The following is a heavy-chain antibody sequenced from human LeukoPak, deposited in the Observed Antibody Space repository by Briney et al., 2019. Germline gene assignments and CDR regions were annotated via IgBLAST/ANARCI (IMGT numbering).Heavy chain of an antibody. CDR1: GFTFSSYA. CDR3: ARELREHGVFDI. D-gene: IGHD1-26*01. V-gene: IGHV3-23*01. J-gene: IGHJ3*02. CDR2: ISGSGGST. Sequence: PGGSLRLSCAASGFTFSSYAMSWVRQAPGKGLEWVSAISGSGGSTYWAASVKGRFSISRDNSKNTVYLQMNSLRAEDTAVYYCARELREHGVFDIWGQGTMVTVSS.